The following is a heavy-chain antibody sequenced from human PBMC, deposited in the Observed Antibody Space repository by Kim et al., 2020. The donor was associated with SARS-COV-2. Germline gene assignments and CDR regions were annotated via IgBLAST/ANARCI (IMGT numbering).Heavy chain of an antibody. D-gene: IGHD6-19*01. J-gene: IGHJ6*02. V-gene: IGHV3-7*03. CDR1: GFTFSSYW. CDR3: ARGGSGWYQHLYYYYGMDV. Sequence: GGSLRLSCAASGFTFSSYWMSWVRQAPGKGLEWVANIKQDGSEKYYVDSVKGRFTISRDNAKNSLYLQMNSLRAEDTAVYYCARGGSGWYQHLYYYYGMDVWGQGTTVTVSS. CDR2: IKQDGSEK.